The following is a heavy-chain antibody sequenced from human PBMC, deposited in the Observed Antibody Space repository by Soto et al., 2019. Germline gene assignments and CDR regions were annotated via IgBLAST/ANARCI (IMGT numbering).Heavy chain of an antibody. CDR2: ISGSGGST. CDR3: AKEKYYGSGNYYYGMDV. V-gene: IGHV3-23*01. Sequence: GGSLRLSCAASGFTFSSYAVSWVRQAPGRGLEWVSAISGSGGSTYYADSVKGRFTISRDNSKNTLYLQMNSLRAEDTAVYYCAKEKYYGSGNYYYGMDVWGQGTTVTVSS. CDR1: GFTFSSYA. J-gene: IGHJ6*02. D-gene: IGHD3-10*01.